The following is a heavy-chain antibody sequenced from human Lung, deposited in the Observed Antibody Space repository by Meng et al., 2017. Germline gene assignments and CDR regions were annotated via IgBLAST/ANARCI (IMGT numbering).Heavy chain of an antibody. CDR1: GGSISSSSYY. CDR2: IYYSGST. CDR3: ARDPVAVAGATDAFDI. D-gene: IGHD6-19*01. Sequence: QLQLQESGPGLVKPSETLSLTCTFSGGSISSSSYYWGWIRQPPGKGLEWIGSIYYSGSTYYNPSLKSRVTISVDTSKNQFSLKLSSVTAADTAVYYCARDPVAVAGATDAFDIWGQGTMVTVSS. V-gene: IGHV4-39*07. J-gene: IGHJ3*02.